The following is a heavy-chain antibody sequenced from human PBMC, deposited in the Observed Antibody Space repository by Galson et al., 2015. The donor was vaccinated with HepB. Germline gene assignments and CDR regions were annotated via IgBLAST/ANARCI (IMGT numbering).Heavy chain of an antibody. CDR1: GYTFTSYA. CDR3: ARVKRDSGSYWGYFDY. Sequence: SVKVSCKASGYTFTSYAMHWVRQAPGQRLEWMGWINAGNGNTKYSQKFQGRVTITRDTSASTAYMELSSLRSEDTAVYYCARVKRDSGSYWGYFDYWGQGTLVTVSS. CDR2: INAGNGNT. D-gene: IGHD1-26*01. J-gene: IGHJ4*02. V-gene: IGHV1-3*01.